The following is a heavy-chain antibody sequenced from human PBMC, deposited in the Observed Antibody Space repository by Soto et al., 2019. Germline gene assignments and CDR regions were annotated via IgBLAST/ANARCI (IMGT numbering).Heavy chain of an antibody. D-gene: IGHD1-26*01. CDR3: AISRWDPTWFDP. J-gene: IGHJ5*02. CDR2: ISAYNGNT. CDR1: GYTFTSYG. Sequence: ASVKVSCKASGYTFTSYGISWVRQAPGQGLEWMGWISAYNGNTNYAQKLQGRVTMTTDTSTSTAYMELRSLRSDDTAVYYCAISRWDPTWFDPWGQGTLVTVSS. V-gene: IGHV1-18*01.